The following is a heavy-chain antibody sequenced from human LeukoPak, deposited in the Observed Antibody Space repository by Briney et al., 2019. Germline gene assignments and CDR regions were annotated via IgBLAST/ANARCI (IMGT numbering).Heavy chain of an antibody. J-gene: IGHJ4*02. V-gene: IGHV4-30-4*01. D-gene: IGHD6-19*01. CDR1: GGSISSGDYY. CDR3: AREQWLAYYFDY. CDR2: IYYSGST. Sequence: SETLSLTCTVSGGSISSGDYYWSWIRQPPGKGLEWIGYIYYSGSTYYNPSLKSRVTISVDTSKNQFSLKLSSVTAADTAVYYCAREQWLAYYFDYWGQGTLVTVSS.